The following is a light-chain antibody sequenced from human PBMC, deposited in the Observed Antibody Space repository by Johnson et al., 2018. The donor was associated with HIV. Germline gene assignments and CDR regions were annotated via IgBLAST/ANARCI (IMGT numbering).Light chain of an antibody. CDR3: GTWDSSLSAGGYV. V-gene: IGLV1-51*01. J-gene: IGLJ1*01. CDR2: AKN. Sequence: QAVLTQPPSVPAAPGQKVTISCSGSSYNIGNNYVSWYQQLPGTAPKLLIYAKNKRPSGVPDRFSGSKSGTSATLGITGLQTGAEADYYCGTWDSSLSAGGYVFGTGTKVTVL. CDR1: SYNIGNNY.